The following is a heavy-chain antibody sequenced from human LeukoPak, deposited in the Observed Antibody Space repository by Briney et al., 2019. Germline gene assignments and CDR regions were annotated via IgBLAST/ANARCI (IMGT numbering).Heavy chain of an antibody. J-gene: IGHJ4*02. D-gene: IGHD2-8*02. Sequence: PGGSLRLSCAASGFTFSSYSMNWVRQAPGKGLEWVSSVSSSSSYIYYADSVKGRFTISRDNAKNSLYLQMNSLRAEDTAVYYCARDSPGPPGGYNDYWGQGTLVTVPS. CDR1: GFTFSSYS. CDR3: ARDSPGPPGGYNDY. CDR2: VSSSSSYI. V-gene: IGHV3-21*01.